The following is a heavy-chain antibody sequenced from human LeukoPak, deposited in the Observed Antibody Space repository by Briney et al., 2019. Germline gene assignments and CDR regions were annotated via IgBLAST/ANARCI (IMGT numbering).Heavy chain of an antibody. V-gene: IGHV3-30*02. D-gene: IGHD6-13*01. J-gene: IGHJ4*02. CDR1: GFTFSSYG. CDR2: IRYDRSNK. CDR3: ARDKDVAAAGPVDY. Sequence: GGSLRLSCAASGFTFSSYGMHWVRQAPGKGLEWVAFIRYDRSNKYYADSVKGRFTISRDNSKNTLYLQMNSLRAEDTAVYYCARDKDVAAAGPVDYWGQGTLVTVSS.